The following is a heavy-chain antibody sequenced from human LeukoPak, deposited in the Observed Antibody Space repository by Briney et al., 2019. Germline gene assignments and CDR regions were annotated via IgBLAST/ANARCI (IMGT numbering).Heavy chain of an antibody. V-gene: IGHV4-4*02. CDR2: IFHSGST. Sequence: SETLSLTCAVSGGSISSQNWWSWVSQPPGKGLEWIGEIFHSGSTHYNPSLKSRVTISVDKSKNQFSLNLSSVTAADTAVYYCAKGDIPNWFDPWGQGTLVTVSS. CDR3: AKGDIPNWFDP. CDR1: GGSISSQNW. D-gene: IGHD2-2*02. J-gene: IGHJ5*02.